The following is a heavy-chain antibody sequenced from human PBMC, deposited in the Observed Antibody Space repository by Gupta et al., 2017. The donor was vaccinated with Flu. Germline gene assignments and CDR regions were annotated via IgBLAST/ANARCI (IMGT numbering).Heavy chain of an antibody. D-gene: IGHD3-22*01. Sequence: GREWIGSIYYSGSTYYNPPLKSRVTISVDTSKNQFSLKLISVTAADTAVYYCARHRRRVVSRPPDYYYGMDVWGQGTTVTVSS. CDR3: ARHRRRVVSRPPDYYYGMDV. J-gene: IGHJ6*02. V-gene: IGHV4-39*01. CDR2: IYYSGST.